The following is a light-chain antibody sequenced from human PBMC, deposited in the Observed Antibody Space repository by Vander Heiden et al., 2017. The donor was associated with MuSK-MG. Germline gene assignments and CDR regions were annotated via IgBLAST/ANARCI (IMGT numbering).Light chain of an antibody. J-gene: IGLJ3*02. CDR1: SSNIGRNS. CDR2: SNN. V-gene: IGLV1-44*01. CDR3: AAWDDSLNGPE. Sequence: QSVLTQPPSASGTPGQRVTISCFGSSSNIGRNSVNWYQQLPGTAPKLLMYSNNQRPSGVPDRFSGSKSGTSASLAISGLQSDDEADYYCAAWDDSLNGPEFGGGTKLTVL.